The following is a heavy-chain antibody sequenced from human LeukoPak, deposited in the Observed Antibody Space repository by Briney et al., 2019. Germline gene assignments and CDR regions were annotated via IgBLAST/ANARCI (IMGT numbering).Heavy chain of an antibody. V-gene: IGHV4-30-4*07. Sequence: SETLSLTCAVSGGSISSGGYSWSWIRQPPGKGLEWIGYIYYSGSTYYNPSLKSRVTISVDTSKNQFSLKLSSVTAADTAVYYCARTVNGAFDIWDQGTMVTVSS. J-gene: IGHJ3*02. D-gene: IGHD2-8*01. CDR2: IYYSGST. CDR1: GGSISSGGYS. CDR3: ARTVNGAFDI.